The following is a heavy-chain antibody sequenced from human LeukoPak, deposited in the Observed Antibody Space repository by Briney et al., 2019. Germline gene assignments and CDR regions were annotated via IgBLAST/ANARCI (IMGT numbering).Heavy chain of an antibody. CDR1: GFTFSSYS. J-gene: IGHJ4*02. CDR3: ARAGAVAGTANDY. CDR2: ISSSSSYI. V-gene: IGHV3-21*01. Sequence: GGSLRLSCAPSGFTFSSYSMNWVRQAPGKGLEWVSSISSSSSYIYYADSVKGRFTISRDNAKNSLYLQMNSLRAEDTAVYYCARAGAVAGTANDYWGQGTLVTVSS. D-gene: IGHD6-19*01.